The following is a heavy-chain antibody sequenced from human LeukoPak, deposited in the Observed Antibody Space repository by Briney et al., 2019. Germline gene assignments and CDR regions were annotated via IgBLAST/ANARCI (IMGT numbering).Heavy chain of an antibody. J-gene: IGHJ4*02. D-gene: IGHD5-12*01. CDR1: GYTFTSYA. Sequence: ASVKVSCKASGYTFTSYAMHWVRQAPGQRLEWMGWINAGNGNTKYSQKFQGRVTITRDTSASTAYMELSSLRSEDTAVYYCARAKDARDIVATLAYWGQGTLVTVSS. V-gene: IGHV1-3*01. CDR2: INAGNGNT. CDR3: ARAKDARDIVATLAY.